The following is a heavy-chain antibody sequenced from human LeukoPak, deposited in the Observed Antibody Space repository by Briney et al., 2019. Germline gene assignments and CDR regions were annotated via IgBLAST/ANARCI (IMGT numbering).Heavy chain of an antibody. V-gene: IGHV3-48*04. CDR3: ARVSSRRTVTYRFDY. J-gene: IGHJ4*02. CDR1: GFTFSSYS. Sequence: GGSLRLSCAASGFTFSSYSMNWVRQAPGKGLEWVSYISSSSSTIYYADSVKGRFTISRDNAKNSLYLQMNSLRAEDTAVYYCARVSSRRTVTYRFDYWGQGTLVTVSS. D-gene: IGHD4-17*01. CDR2: ISSSSSTI.